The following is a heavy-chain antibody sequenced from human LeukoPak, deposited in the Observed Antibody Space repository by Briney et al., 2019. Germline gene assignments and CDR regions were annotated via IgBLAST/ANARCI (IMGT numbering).Heavy chain of an antibody. J-gene: IGHJ4*02. CDR1: GFTFSTYG. D-gene: IGHD3-22*01. Sequence: GESLRLSCVTSGFTFSTYGMHWVRQAPGKGLEWVAFIGYDGSEIHYADSVKGRFTISRDNSKNTVHLQMGGLRGEDTAVYYCAKRGKDSPGYYNYFDSWGQGTLVTVSS. V-gene: IGHV3-30*02. CDR2: IGYDGSEI. CDR3: AKRGKDSPGYYNYFDS.